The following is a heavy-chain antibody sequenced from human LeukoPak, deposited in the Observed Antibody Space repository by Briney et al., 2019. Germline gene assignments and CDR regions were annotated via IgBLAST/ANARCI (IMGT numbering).Heavy chain of an antibody. J-gene: IGHJ4*02. CDR3: AKAEKKGSSRPFNY. V-gene: IGHV3-33*06. CDR1: GFTFSSYG. CDR2: IWYDGSNK. Sequence: PGGSLRLSCAASGFTFSSYGMHWVRQAPGKGLEWVAVIWYDGSNKYYADSVKGRFTISRDNSKNTLYLQMNSLRAEDTAVYYCAKAEKKGSSRPFNYWGQGSLLTVSS. D-gene: IGHD6-19*01.